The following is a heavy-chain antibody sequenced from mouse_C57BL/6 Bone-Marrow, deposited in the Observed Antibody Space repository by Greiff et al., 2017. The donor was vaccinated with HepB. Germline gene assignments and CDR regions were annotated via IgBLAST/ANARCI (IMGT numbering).Heavy chain of an antibody. CDR1: GFNIKDDY. Sequence: EVKLQESGAELVRPGASVKLSCTASGFNIKDDYMHWVKQRPEQGLEWIGWIDPENGDTEYASKFQGKATITADTSSNTAYLQLSSLTSEDTAVYYCTTLDYYGSSYPFDYWGQGTTLTVSS. J-gene: IGHJ2*01. V-gene: IGHV14-4*01. CDR2: IDPENGDT. D-gene: IGHD1-1*01. CDR3: TTLDYYGSSYPFDY.